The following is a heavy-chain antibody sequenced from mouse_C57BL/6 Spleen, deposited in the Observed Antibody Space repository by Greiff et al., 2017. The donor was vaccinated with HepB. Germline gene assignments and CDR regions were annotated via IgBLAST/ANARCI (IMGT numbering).Heavy chain of an antibody. CDR1: GFNIKDDY. D-gene: IGHD2-1*01. J-gene: IGHJ3*01. V-gene: IGHV14-4*01. CDR2: IDPENGDT. CDR3: TKGGNHPFAY. Sequence: EVQLMESGAELVRPGASVKLSCTASGFNIKDDYMHWVKQRPEQGLEWIGWIDPENGDTEYASKFQGKATITADTSSNTAYLQLSSLTSEDTAVYYCTKGGNHPFAYWGQGTLVTVSA.